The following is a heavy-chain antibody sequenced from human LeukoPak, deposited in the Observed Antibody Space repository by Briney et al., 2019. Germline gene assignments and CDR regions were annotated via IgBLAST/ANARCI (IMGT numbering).Heavy chain of an antibody. CDR2: IYYSGIT. CDR1: GDSMSNYY. V-gene: IGHV4-59*01. CDR3: ARGMVNTYYYYYYMDV. D-gene: IGHD2-8*01. Sequence: SETLSLTCTVSGDSMSNYYWSWIRQPPGKGLEWFGYIYYSGITNYNPSLKSRVTISVDTSRNQFSLKLTSVTGADTALYHCARGMVNTYYYYYYMDVWGKGTSVTVSS. J-gene: IGHJ6*03.